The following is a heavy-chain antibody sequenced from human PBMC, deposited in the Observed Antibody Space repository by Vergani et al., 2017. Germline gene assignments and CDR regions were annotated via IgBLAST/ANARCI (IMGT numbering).Heavy chain of an antibody. CDR1: GGSNSSGSYY. D-gene: IGHD6-13*01. Sequence: QVQLQESGPGLVKPSQTLSLTCTVSGGSNSSGSYYWSWIRQPAGKGLEWIGRIYTSGSTNYNPSLKSRVTISVDTSKNQFSLKLSSVTAADTAVYYCAGSSSLWPLDYWGQGTLVTVSS. CDR3: AGSSSLWPLDY. V-gene: IGHV4-61*02. J-gene: IGHJ4*02. CDR2: IYTSGST.